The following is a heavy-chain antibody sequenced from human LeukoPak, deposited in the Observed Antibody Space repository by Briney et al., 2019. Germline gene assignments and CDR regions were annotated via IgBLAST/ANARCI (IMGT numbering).Heavy chain of an antibody. CDR2: IIPIFGTA. Sequence: SVKVSCKASGGTFSSYAISWVRQGPGQGLEWMGGIIPIFGTANYAQKFQGRVTITTDESTSTAYMELSSLRSEDTAVYYCARSAYSSTSRFDYWGQGTLVTVSS. CDR3: ARSAYSSTSRFDY. CDR1: GGTFSSYA. J-gene: IGHJ4*02. D-gene: IGHD2-2*01. V-gene: IGHV1-69*05.